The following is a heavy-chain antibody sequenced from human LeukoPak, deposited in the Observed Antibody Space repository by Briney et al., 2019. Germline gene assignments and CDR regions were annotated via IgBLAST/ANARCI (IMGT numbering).Heavy chain of an antibody. J-gene: IGHJ4*02. Sequence: SETLSLTCAVYGGSFSGYYWSWIRQPPGKGLEWIGEINHSGSTNYNPSLKSRVTISVDTSKNQFSLKLSSVTAADTAVYYCARTMEMATTPPDYWGQGTLVTVSS. CDR3: ARTMEMATTPPDY. CDR2: INHSGST. CDR1: GGSFSGYY. D-gene: IGHD5-24*01. V-gene: IGHV4-34*01.